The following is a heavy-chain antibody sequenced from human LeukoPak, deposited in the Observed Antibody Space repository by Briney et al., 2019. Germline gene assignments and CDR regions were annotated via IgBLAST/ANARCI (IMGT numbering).Heavy chain of an antibody. D-gene: IGHD3-3*01. J-gene: IGHJ3*02. CDR2: ISSSSSFI. CDR1: EFSFSTYT. V-gene: IGHV3-21*01. Sequence: PGGSLRLSCVASEFSFSTYTMNWVRQAPGKGLEWVSSISSSSSFIYYADSVKGRFTISRDNAKNSLYLQMNSPRAEDTAVYYCARVARWENYDFWSGPPTDAFDIWGQGTMVTVSS. CDR3: ARVARWENYDFWSGPPTDAFDI.